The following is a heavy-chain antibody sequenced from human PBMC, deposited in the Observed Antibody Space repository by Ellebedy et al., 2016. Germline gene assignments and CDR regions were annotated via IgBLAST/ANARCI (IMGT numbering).Heavy chain of an antibody. V-gene: IGHV3-23*01. D-gene: IGHD4-17*01. Sequence: GGSLRLXXTASGLNFNTFSMTWVRQAPGKGLEWVSTISPGSDITRLADSVKGRFTISRDNFKNSVYLRMNSLRVEDTAVYYCRQGHYADLWGQGTLVTVSS. CDR2: ISPGSDIT. CDR1: GLNFNTFS. CDR3: RQGHYADL. J-gene: IGHJ4*02.